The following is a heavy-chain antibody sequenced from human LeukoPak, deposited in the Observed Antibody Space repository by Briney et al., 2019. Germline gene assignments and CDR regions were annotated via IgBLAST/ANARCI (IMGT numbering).Heavy chain of an antibody. Sequence: ASVKVSCKASGYTFTSYDISWVRQAPGQGLEWMGWISAYNGNTNYAQKFQGRVTMTTDTSTSTAYMELRSLRSDDTAVYYCTYCSGGSCNYWGQGTLVTVSS. CDR3: TYCSGGSCNY. D-gene: IGHD2-15*01. CDR2: ISAYNGNT. J-gene: IGHJ4*02. CDR1: GYTFTSYD. V-gene: IGHV1-18*01.